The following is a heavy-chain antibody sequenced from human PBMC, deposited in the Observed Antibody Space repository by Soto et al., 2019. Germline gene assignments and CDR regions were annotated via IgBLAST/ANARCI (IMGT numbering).Heavy chain of an antibody. Sequence: EVQLVESGGGLVQPGGSLRLSCAASGFTFSNYDMHWVRQATGKGLEWVSGIGTAADTYYPGSVRGRFTISRENAKNSLYLQTNSLRAGDTAVYYCARGSGQLLDYWGQGTLVTVSS. J-gene: IGHJ4*02. CDR3: ARGSGQLLDY. CDR2: IGTAADT. CDR1: GFTFSNYD. D-gene: IGHD2-2*01. V-gene: IGHV3-13*04.